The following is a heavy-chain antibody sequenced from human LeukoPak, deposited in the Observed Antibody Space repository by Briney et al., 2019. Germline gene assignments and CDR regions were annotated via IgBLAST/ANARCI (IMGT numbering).Heavy chain of an antibody. CDR2: INPNSGGT. CDR1: GYTFTGYY. Sequence: ASVKVSCKASGYTFTGYYMHWVRQAPGQGLEWMGRINPNSGGTNYAQKFQGRVTMTRDTSISTAYMELSRLRSDDTAVYYCARAPRYCSSTSYLIFDYWGQGTLVTVSS. V-gene: IGHV1-2*06. D-gene: IGHD2-2*01. J-gene: IGHJ4*02. CDR3: ARAPRYCSSTSYLIFDY.